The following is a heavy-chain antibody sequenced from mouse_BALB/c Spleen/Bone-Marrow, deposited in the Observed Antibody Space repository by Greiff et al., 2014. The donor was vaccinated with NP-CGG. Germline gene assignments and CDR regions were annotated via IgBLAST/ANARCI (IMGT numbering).Heavy chain of an antibody. Sequence: EVQLQQSGPELVKPGASVKMSCKASGYTFTDYYMKWVKQSRGKSLEWIGDINPNNGDTFYNQKFKGKATLTVDKSSSTAYMQLNSLTSEDSAVYYCASLIAYWGQGTLVTVSA. CDR2: INPNNGDT. J-gene: IGHJ3*01. V-gene: IGHV1-26*01. CDR1: GYTFTDYY. CDR3: ASLIAY.